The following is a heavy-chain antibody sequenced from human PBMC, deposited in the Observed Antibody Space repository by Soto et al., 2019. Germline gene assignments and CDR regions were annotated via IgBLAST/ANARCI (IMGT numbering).Heavy chain of an antibody. CDR1: GYSFTNFA. J-gene: IGHJ4*02. V-gene: IGHV1-3*01. CDR3: ARDWTPQVWRKSYSGEDC. D-gene: IGHD5-12*01. Sequence: QVQLVQSGAEVKKPGASVKISCKASGYSFTNFALLWVRQAPGQSLEWMGWINAANGNTRYSQKFKDRVTLTRDTSASTAYMELSSLKSEDPAIDYCARDWTPQVWRKSYSGEDCWGQGSLVTVSS. CDR2: INAANGNT.